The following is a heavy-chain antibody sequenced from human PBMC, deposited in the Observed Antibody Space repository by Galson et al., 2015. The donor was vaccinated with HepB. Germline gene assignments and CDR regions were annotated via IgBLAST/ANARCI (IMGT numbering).Heavy chain of an antibody. D-gene: IGHD1-26*01. CDR2: ISGYNGNT. CDR3: ASFPQWDQHGWFDP. Sequence: SVKVSCKASGFTFTTYGITWVRQAPGQGLEWMGWISGYNGNTNHAQKFQDRVTMTTDTSTNTAYMELWSLRSDDTALYYCASFPQWDQHGWFDPWGQGTLVTVSS. V-gene: IGHV1-18*04. CDR1: GFTFTTYG. J-gene: IGHJ5*02.